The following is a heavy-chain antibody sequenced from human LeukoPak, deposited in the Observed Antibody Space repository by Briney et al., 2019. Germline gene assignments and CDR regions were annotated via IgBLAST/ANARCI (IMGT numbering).Heavy chain of an antibody. J-gene: IGHJ4*02. D-gene: IGHD3-3*01. Sequence: ASVKVSCKASGYTFTSYDINWVRQVTGQGLEWMGWMNPNSGNTGYAQKFQGRVTMTRNTSISTAYMELSRLRSDDTAVYYCARVGFWSGYYIFDYWGQGTLVTVSS. CDR3: ARVGFWSGYYIFDY. CDR2: MNPNSGNT. V-gene: IGHV1-8*01. CDR1: GYTFTSYD.